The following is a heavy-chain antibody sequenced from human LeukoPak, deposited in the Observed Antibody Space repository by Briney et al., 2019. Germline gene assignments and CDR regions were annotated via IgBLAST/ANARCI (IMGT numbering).Heavy chain of an antibody. J-gene: IGHJ4*02. CDR1: GFTFSRHG. V-gene: IGHV3-30*03. Sequence: GGSLRLSCAPSGFTFSRHGMHWVRQAPGKGLEWVAIISNDGSRKYYGHSVEGRFTISRDNSKNTLYLQMDSLRAEDTAVYYWARDRAWNYFDYWGQGTLVTVAS. CDR3: ARDRAWNYFDY. D-gene: IGHD3-3*01. CDR2: ISNDGSRK.